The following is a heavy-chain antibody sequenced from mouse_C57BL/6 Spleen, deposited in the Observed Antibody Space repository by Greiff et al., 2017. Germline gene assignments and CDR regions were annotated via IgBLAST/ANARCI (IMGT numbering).Heavy chain of an antibody. D-gene: IGHD4-1*01. CDR3: ARNWEGFDY. V-gene: IGHV1-69*01. CDR2: IDPSDSYT. Sequence: VQLQQPGAELVMPGASVKLSCKASGYTFTSYWMHWVKQRPGQGLEWIGEIDPSDSYTNYNQKFKGKSTLTVDKSSSTAHMQLSSLTSEDSAVYYCARNWEGFDYWGQGTTLTVSS. CDR1: GYTFTSYW. J-gene: IGHJ2*01.